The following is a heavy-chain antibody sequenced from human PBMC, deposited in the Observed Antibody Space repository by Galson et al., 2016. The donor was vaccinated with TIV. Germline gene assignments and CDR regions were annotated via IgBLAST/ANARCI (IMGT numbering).Heavy chain of an antibody. Sequence: SLRLSCAASGFAVNSNYMSWVRQAPGKGLAWVSLIYSDGHTYYAESVKGRFTISRDNSKNTLFLQMNTLRAEDTAVYYCARVRDRGGYSYGDDAFDIWGQGTMVTVSS. J-gene: IGHJ3*02. V-gene: IGHV3-53*01. D-gene: IGHD5-18*01. CDR3: ARVRDRGGYSYGDDAFDI. CDR1: GFAVNSNY. CDR2: IYSDGHT.